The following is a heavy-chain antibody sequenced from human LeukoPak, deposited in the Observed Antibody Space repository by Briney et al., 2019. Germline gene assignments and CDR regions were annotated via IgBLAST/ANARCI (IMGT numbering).Heavy chain of an antibody. Sequence: SETLSLTCAVYGWSFSGYYWSWIRQPPGKGLEWIGEINHCGSTNSNPSLKSRVTISVATSTNQFSLKLSSVTAADTAVYYCARGWSSRYAFDIWGQGTMVTVSS. V-gene: IGHV4-34*01. CDR2: INHCGST. CDR3: ARGWSSRYAFDI. J-gene: IGHJ3*02. D-gene: IGHD6-13*01. CDR1: GWSFSGYY.